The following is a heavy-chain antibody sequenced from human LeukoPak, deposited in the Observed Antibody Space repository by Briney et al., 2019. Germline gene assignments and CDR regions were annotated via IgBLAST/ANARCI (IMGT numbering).Heavy chain of an antibody. CDR2: ISGSGGST. D-gene: IGHD3-22*01. CDR1: GFTFSSYA. V-gene: IGHV3-23*01. CDR3: AKDGPDYYDSSGYRYYFDY. Sequence: PGGSLRLSCAASGFTFSSYAMSWVRQAPGKGLEGVSAISGSGGSTYYADSVKGRFTISRDNSKNTLYLQMNSLRAEDTAVYYCAKDGPDYYDSSGYRYYFDYWGQGTLVTVSS. J-gene: IGHJ4*02.